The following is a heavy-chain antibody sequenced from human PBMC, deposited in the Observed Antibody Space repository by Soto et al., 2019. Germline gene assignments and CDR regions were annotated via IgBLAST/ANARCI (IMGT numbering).Heavy chain of an antibody. V-gene: IGHV3-23*01. Sequence: PGGSLRLSCAASGFSLKNYAMTWVRQAPWKGLEWVSGITGSGDKTYYADSVKGRFTISRDNSRNTVYLQMNSLRADDTAVYYCAKDRLAGGFDYWAQGTLVTVSS. J-gene: IGHJ4*02. D-gene: IGHD3-16*01. CDR3: AKDRLAGGFDY. CDR1: GFSLKNYA. CDR2: ITGSGDKT.